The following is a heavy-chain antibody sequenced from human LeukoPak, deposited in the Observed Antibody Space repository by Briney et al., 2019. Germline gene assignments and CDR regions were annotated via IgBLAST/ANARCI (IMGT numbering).Heavy chain of an antibody. V-gene: IGHV3-30*18. D-gene: IGHD4-17*01. J-gene: IGHJ4*02. CDR3: AKEDYGDYFDY. CDR2: ISYDGSNK. CDR1: GFTFSSYG. Sequence: GGPLRLSCAASGFTFSSYGMHWVRQAPGKGLEWVAVISYDGSNKYYADSVKGRFTISRDNSKNTLYLQMNSLRAEDTAVYYCAKEDYGDYFDYWGQGTLVTVSS.